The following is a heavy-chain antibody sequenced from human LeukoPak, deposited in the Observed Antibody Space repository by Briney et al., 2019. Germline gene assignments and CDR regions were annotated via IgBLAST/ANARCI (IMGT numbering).Heavy chain of an antibody. D-gene: IGHD1-1*01. V-gene: IGHV1-8*01. CDR1: GYTFTSYD. CDR3: ARGQGTNDGYYYYMDV. Sequence: ASVKVSCKASGYTFTSYDINWVRQATGQGLEWRGWMNPNSGNTGYAQKFQGRVTMTGNTSISTAYMELSSLRSEDTAVYYCARGQGTNDGYYYYMDVWGKGTTVTVSS. J-gene: IGHJ6*03. CDR2: MNPNSGNT.